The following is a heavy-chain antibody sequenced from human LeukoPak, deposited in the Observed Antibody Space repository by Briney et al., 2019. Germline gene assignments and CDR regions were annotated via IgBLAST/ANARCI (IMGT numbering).Heavy chain of an antibody. CDR3: ARVLGYDFWSGYEFDY. D-gene: IGHD3-3*01. Sequence: AASVKVSCKASGGTFSSYAISWVRQAPGQGLEWMGGIIPIFGTANYAQKFQGRVTITADESTSTAYMELSSLRSEDTAVYYCARVLGYDFWSGYEFDYWGQRTLVTVSS. CDR1: GGTFSSYA. V-gene: IGHV1-69*01. J-gene: IGHJ4*02. CDR2: IIPIFGTA.